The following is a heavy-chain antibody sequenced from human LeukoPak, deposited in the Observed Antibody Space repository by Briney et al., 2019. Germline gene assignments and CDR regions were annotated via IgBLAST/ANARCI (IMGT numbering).Heavy chain of an antibody. CDR1: GGTFSSYA. D-gene: IGHD6-19*01. CDR2: IIPIFGTA. Sequence: AASVKVSCKASGGTFSSYAISWVRQAPGQGLEWMGGIIPIFGTANYAQKFQGRVTITADESTSTAYMELSSLRSEDTAVYYCARVSPRRSGWRQYYFDYWGQGTLVTVSS. J-gene: IGHJ4*02. CDR3: ARVSPRRSGWRQYYFDY. V-gene: IGHV1-69*01.